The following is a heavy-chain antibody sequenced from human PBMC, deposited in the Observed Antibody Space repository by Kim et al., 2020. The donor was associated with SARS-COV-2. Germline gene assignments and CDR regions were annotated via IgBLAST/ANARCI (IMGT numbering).Heavy chain of an antibody. D-gene: IGHD3-10*01. J-gene: IGHJ6*02. CDR1: GLSFDDSA. CDR3: ARGNYYESVSLSDYYNGMEV. Sequence: GGSLRLSCAASGLSFDDSAMNWVRQAPGKGLEWVAVISYDGRNKEYADSVKGRFSISRDNSKSRLSLQMNSLRVEDTAVYYCARGNYYESVSLSDYYNGMEVWGQGTTVTVSS. V-gene: IGHV3-30-3*01. CDR2: ISYDGRNK.